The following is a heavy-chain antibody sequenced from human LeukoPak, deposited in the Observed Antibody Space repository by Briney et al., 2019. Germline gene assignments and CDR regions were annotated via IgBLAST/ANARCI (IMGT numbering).Heavy chain of an antibody. J-gene: IGHJ4*02. D-gene: IGHD6-19*01. CDR3: VRDNLENQWLERSY. CDR2: ISASETSI. V-gene: IGHV3-48*03. Sequence: XXQAPGKGXXWXSQISASETSIKYADSVRGRFTISRDNVKNSVYLQMNSLRAEDTAIYYCVRDNLENQWLERSYWGQGTLVTVSS.